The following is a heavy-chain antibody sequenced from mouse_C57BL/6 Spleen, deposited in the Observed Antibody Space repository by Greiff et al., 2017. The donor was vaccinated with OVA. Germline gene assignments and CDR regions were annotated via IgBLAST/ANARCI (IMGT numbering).Heavy chain of an antibody. D-gene: IGHD3-1*01. CDR1: AYTFTSYW. Sequence: QVQLQQPGAELVKPGASVRLSCKASAYTFTSYWRHWVKQRPGQGLEWIGMIHPNSGSTNYHEKFKSKATLTVDKSSSTAYMQLSSLTAEDSADYCCARSGSCYFDYWGQGTTLTVSS. V-gene: IGHV1-64*01. CDR2: IHPNSGST. J-gene: IGHJ2*01. CDR3: ARSGSCYFDY.